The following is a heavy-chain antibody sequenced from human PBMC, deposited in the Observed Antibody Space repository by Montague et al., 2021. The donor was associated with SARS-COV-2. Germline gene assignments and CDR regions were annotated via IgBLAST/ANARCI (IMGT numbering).Heavy chain of an antibody. CDR2: IYYSGST. J-gene: IGHJ3*02. Sequence: SETLSLTCTVSGGSISSYYWSWIRQPPGKGLEWIGYIYYSGSTNYNPSLKSRVTISVDTSKNQFSLKLSSVTAADTAVYYCARGIGWMGDAFDIWGQGTMVTVSS. V-gene: IGHV4-59*01. D-gene: IGHD6-19*01. CDR3: ARGIGWMGDAFDI. CDR1: GGSISSYY.